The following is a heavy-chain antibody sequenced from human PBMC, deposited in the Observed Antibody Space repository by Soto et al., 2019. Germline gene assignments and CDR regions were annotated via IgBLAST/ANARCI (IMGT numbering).Heavy chain of an antibody. CDR3: ARVGFGELLAHVMDG. V-gene: IGHV4-34*01. J-gene: IGHJ6*02. Sequence: SETLSLSCAVYGGSFSGYYWSWIRQPPGKGLEWIGEINHSGSTNYNPSLKSRVTISVDTSKNQFSLKLSSVTAADTAVYYCARVGFGELLAHVMDGWGQGTTVTVSS. CDR2: INHSGST. CDR1: GGSFSGYY. D-gene: IGHD3-10*01.